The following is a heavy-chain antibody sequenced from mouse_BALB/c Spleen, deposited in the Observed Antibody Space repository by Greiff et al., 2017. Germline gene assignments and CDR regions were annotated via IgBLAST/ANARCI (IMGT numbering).Heavy chain of an antibody. CDR3: ARIGYGSSSYYFDY. D-gene: IGHD1-1*01. CDR2: IWSGGST. J-gene: IGHJ2*01. V-gene: IGHV2-2*02. Sequence: QVQLKQSGPGLVQPSQSLSITCTVSGFSLTSYGVHWVRQSPGKGLEWLGVIWSGGSTDYNAAFISRLSISKDNSKSQVFFKMNSLQANDTAIYYCARIGYGSSSYYFDYWGQGTTLTVSS. CDR1: GFSLTSYG.